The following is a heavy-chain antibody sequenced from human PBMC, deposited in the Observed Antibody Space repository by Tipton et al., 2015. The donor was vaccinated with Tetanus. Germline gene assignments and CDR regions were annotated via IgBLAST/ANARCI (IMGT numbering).Heavy chain of an antibody. D-gene: IGHD1-26*01. CDR3: ARDQARGARGGTYFDY. V-gene: IGHV4-31*03. J-gene: IGHJ4*02. CDR1: GGSISSGGYY. Sequence: TLSLTCTVSGGSISSGGYYWSWSRQHPGKGLEWIGDIYYSGSTYYNPSLKSRVTISVDASKNQFSLKRNSVTAADTAVYYCARDQARGARGGTYFDYWGQGSLVTVSS. CDR2: IYYSGST.